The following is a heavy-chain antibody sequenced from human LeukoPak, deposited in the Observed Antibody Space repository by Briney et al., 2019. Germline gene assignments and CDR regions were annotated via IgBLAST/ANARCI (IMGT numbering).Heavy chain of an antibody. CDR3: ARDSVFDCSSTSCYNPRFDP. V-gene: IGHV1-18*01. Sequence: GASVKVSCNASGYTFTSYGISWVRQAPGQGLEWMGWISAYNGNTNYAQKLQGRVTMTTDTSTSTAYMELRSLRSDDTAVYYCARDSVFDCSSTSCYNPRFDPWGQGTLVTVSS. CDR1: GYTFTSYG. CDR2: ISAYNGNT. D-gene: IGHD2-2*01. J-gene: IGHJ5*02.